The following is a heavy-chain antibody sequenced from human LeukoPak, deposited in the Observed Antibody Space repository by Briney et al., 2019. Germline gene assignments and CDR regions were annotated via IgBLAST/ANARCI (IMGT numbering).Heavy chain of an antibody. V-gene: IGHV1-69*01. CDR2: IIPIFGTA. CDR3: ARDYAAAGTYFDY. CDR1: GGTFSSYA. D-gene: IGHD6-13*01. J-gene: IGHJ4*02. Sequence: ASVKVSCKASGGTFSSYAISWVRQAPGQGLEWMGGIIPIFGTANYAQKFQGRVTITADESTSTAYMELSSLRSEDTAVYYCARDYAAAGTYFDYWGQGTLVTVSS.